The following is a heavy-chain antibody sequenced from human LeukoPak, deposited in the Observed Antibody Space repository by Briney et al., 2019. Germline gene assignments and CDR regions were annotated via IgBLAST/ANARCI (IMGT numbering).Heavy chain of an antibody. CDR1: GYSISSGYY. CDR2: IYHSGST. Sequence: SETLSLTCAVSGYSISSGYYWGWIRQPPGKGLERIGNIYHSGSTYHHPSLKSRVTISVDTSKNQFSLRLSSVTAADTAVYYCAGRYCSSTSCYRRLDDAFDIWGRGTMVTVSS. D-gene: IGHD2-2*02. J-gene: IGHJ3*02. V-gene: IGHV4-38-2*01. CDR3: AGRYCSSTSCYRRLDDAFDI.